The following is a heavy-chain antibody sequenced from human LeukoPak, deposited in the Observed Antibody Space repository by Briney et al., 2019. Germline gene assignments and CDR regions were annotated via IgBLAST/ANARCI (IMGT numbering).Heavy chain of an antibody. D-gene: IGHD5-18*01. CDR3: ARDPTARGFDY. V-gene: IGHV3-21*01. J-gene: IGHJ4*02. CDR2: ISSSSSYI. CDR1: GFTFSSYA. Sequence: GGSLRLSCAASGFTFSSYAMNWVRQAPGKGLEWVSSISSSSSYIYYADSVKGRFTISRDNAKNSLYLQMNSLRAEDTAVYYCARDPTARGFDYWGQGTLVTVSS.